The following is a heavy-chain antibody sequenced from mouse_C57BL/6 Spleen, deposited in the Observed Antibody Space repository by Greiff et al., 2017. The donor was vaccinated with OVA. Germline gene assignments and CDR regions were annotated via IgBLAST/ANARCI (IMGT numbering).Heavy chain of an antibody. CDR3: AREGAYYSNPAWFAY. D-gene: IGHD2-5*01. CDR1: GYTFTSYW. J-gene: IGHJ3*01. CDR2: IHPNSGST. V-gene: IGHV1-64*01. Sequence: QVQLQQPGAELVKPGASVKLSCKASGYTFTSYWMHWVKQRPGQGLEWIGMIHPNSGSTNYNEKFKSKATLTVDKSTSTDYMQLSSLTSEDSAVYYCAREGAYYSNPAWFAYWGQGTLVTVSA.